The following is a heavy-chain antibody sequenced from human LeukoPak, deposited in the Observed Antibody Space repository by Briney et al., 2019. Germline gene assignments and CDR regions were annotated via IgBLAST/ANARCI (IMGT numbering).Heavy chain of an antibody. D-gene: IGHD3-10*01. CDR1: GYTFTGYY. Sequence: AASVKVSCKASGYTFTGYYMHWVRQAPGQGLEWMGRINPNSGGTNYAQKFQGRVTMTRDTSISTAYMELSRLRSDDTAVYYCARQAMVRGVMFDYWGQGTLVTVSS. J-gene: IGHJ4*02. V-gene: IGHV1-2*06. CDR2: INPNSGGT. CDR3: ARQAMVRGVMFDY.